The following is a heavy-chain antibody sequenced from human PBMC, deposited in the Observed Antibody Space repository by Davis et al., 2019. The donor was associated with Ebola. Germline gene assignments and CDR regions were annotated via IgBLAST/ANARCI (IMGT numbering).Heavy chain of an antibody. CDR1: GGTFSSYA. CDR3: ARDSPLNGGREWFDP. V-gene: IGHV1-69*13. CDR2: IIPIFGTA. J-gene: IGHJ5*02. Sequence: SVKVSCEASGGTFSSYAISWVRQAPGQGLEWMGGIIPIFGTANYAQKFQGRVTITADESTSTAYMELSSLRSEDTAVYYCARDSPLNGGREWFDPWGQGTLVTVSS. D-gene: IGHD4-23*01.